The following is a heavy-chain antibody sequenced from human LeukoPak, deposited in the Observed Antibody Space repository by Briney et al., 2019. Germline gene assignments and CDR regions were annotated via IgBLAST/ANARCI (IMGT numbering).Heavy chain of an antibody. V-gene: IGHV3-23*01. CDR3: AKYQPGWLQPFYIDY. J-gene: IGHJ4*02. D-gene: IGHD5-24*01. CDR1: RFSPRDYA. Sequence: GGSLRLSCAASRFSPRDYAMSWVRQAPGRGGEGVSVISGSGGTTYYTDSLRGGVTISRDRTQKTLYLYMKTLRDQRTALYFTAKYQPGWLQPFYIDYWGQGTLVTVSS. CDR2: ISGSGGTT.